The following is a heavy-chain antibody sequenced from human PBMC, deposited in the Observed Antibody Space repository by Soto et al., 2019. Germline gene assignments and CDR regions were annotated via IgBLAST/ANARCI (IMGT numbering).Heavy chain of an antibody. CDR1: GYTFTGYD. J-gene: IGHJ6*02. V-gene: IGHV1-8*01. CDR3: ARWPDGYYYYAMDA. Sequence: QVQLVQSGAEVKKPGASVKVSCKPSGYTFTGYDINWVRQATGQGLEWMGWMNPNSGNTCYAQKFHGRVTMTKNTSLRTAYMELSSLRCDETTVYYSARWPDGYYYYAMDAWGQGTTVTVPS. D-gene: IGHD2-2*03. CDR2: MNPNSGNT.